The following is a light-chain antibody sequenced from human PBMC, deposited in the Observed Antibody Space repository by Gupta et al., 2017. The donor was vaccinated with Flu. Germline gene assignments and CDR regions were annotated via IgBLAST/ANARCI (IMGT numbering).Light chain of an antibody. Sequence: GTPGHASSSACRSSPSLVYKDVNTYLTWFQQRPGQAPRRLIYKVSNRDSGVPYRFSGSGSGTDFTLKISKVEAEDFGVYYCMQFTHWPYTFGQGTKLDIK. CDR3: MQFTHWPYT. CDR1: PSLVYKDVNTY. J-gene: IGKJ2*01. CDR2: KVS. V-gene: IGKV2-30*01.